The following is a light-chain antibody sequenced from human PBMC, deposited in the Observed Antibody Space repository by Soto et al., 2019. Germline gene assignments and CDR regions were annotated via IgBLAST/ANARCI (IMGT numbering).Light chain of an antibody. CDR3: QQYSDHWT. CDR2: KAS. Sequence: DIQMTQSPSTLSASVGDRVTITCRASRSIINWLAWYQQKSGKGPKLLIYKASNLQTGVPSRFSGSGYGTEFPLTISSLQHDYVATYYCQQYSDHWTFGQGTKVEIK. V-gene: IGKV1-5*03. CDR1: RSIINW. J-gene: IGKJ1*01.